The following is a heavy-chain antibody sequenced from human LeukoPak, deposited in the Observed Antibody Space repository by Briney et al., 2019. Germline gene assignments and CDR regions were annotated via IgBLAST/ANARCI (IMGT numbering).Heavy chain of an antibody. CDR3: ATLLGYCSSTSCSYGMDV. Sequence: SVKVSCKASGGTFSSYAISWVRQAPGQGLEWMGRIIPILGIANYAQKFQGRVTITADKSTSTAYMEPSSLRSEDTAVYYCATLLGYCSSTSCSYGMDVWGQGTTVTVSS. J-gene: IGHJ6*02. D-gene: IGHD2-2*01. V-gene: IGHV1-69*04. CDR2: IIPILGIA. CDR1: GGTFSSYA.